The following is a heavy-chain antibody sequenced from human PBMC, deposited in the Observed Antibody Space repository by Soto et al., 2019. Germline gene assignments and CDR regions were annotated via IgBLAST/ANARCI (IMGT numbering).Heavy chain of an antibody. CDR1: GFTFSTYS. J-gene: IGHJ4*02. CDR3: ARLSVRYCSGGSCRQLDY. CDR2: ISSSGGTI. Sequence: EVQLVESGGGLVQPGGSVRLSCAASGFTFSTYSMNWVRQAPGKGLEWVSFISSSGGTIYYADSVKGRFTISRDNAKNSLYLQMSRVSDEDTAVYDCARLSVRYCSGGSCRQLDYWGQGTLVTVSS. V-gene: IGHV3-48*02. D-gene: IGHD2-15*01.